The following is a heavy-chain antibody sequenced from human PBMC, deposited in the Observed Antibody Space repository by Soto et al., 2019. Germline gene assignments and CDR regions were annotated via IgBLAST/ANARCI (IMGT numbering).Heavy chain of an antibody. CDR3: ARGPSGYTIFDY. CDR2: IYWDDDK. D-gene: IGHD2-2*02. V-gene: IGHV2-5*02. J-gene: IGHJ4*02. Sequence: QITLKESGPTLVKPTQTLTLTCTFSGFSLSTSGVGVGWIRQPPGKALEWLALIYWDDDKRYSPSLKSRLTITKDTSKNQVVLTMTNMDTVHTATYYCARGPSGYTIFDYWGQGTLVTVSS. CDR1: GFSLSTSGVG.